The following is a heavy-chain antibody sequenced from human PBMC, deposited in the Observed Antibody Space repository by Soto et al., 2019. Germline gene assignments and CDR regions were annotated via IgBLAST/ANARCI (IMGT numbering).Heavy chain of an antibody. J-gene: IGHJ4*02. CDR1: GVTFSSYG. CDR3: AKDRDSSGYLFDY. CDR2: ISYDGSNK. D-gene: IGHD3-22*01. Sequence: GGSLRHSCAGSGVTFSSYGMHWVRHALGKGLEWVAVISYDGSNKYYADSVKGRFTISRDNSKNTLYLQMNSLRAEDTAVYYCAKDRDSSGYLFDYWGQGTLVSVSS. V-gene: IGHV3-30*18.